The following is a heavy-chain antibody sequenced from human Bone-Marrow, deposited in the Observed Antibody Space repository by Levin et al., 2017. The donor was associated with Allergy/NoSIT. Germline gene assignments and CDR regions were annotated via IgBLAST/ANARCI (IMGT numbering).Heavy chain of an antibody. CDR3: ARRVAYYDSSGYYYAKRTNKNYWYFDL. V-gene: IGHV4-34*01. CDR2: INHSGST. D-gene: IGHD3-22*01. J-gene: IGHJ2*01. CDR1: GGSFSGYY. Sequence: SETLSLTCAVYGGSFSGYYWSWIRQPPGKGLEWIGEINHSGSTNYNPSLKSRVTISVDTSKNQFSLKLSSVTAADTAVYYCARRVAYYDSSGYYYAKRTNKNYWYFDLWGRGTLVTVSS.